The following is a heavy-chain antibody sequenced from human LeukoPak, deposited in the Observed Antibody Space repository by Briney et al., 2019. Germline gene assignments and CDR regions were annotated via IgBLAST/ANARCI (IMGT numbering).Heavy chain of an antibody. CDR3: ARHLTGDIVVVPAALGY. Sequence: SETLSLTCTVSGGSISSYYWSWIRRPPGKGLEWIGYIYYSGSTNYNPSLKSRVTISVDTSKNQFSLKLSSVTAADTAVYYCARHLTGDIVVVPAALGYWGQGTLATVSP. J-gene: IGHJ4*02. D-gene: IGHD2-2*01. V-gene: IGHV4-59*08. CDR1: GGSISSYY. CDR2: IYYSGST.